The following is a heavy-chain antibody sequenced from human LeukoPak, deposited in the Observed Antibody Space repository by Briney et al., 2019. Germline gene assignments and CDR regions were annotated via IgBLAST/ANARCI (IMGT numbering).Heavy chain of an antibody. CDR2: ISWNSGSI. CDR1: GFTFGKYW. D-gene: IGHD2-2*01. Sequence: GGSLRLSCVASGFTFGKYWMSWVRQAPGKGLEWVSGISWNSGSIGYADSVKGRFTISRDNAKNSLYLQMNSLRAEDTALYYCAKSDCSSTSCYGLDYWGQGTLVTVSS. CDR3: AKSDCSSTSCYGLDY. J-gene: IGHJ4*02. V-gene: IGHV3-9*01.